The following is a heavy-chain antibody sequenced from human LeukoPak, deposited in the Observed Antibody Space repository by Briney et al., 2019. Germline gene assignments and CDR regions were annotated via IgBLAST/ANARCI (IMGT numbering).Heavy chain of an antibody. J-gene: IGHJ4*02. D-gene: IGHD2-2*01. CDR3: AKDRGRGQLLSFDY. CDR2: ISGSGGST. CDR1: GFTFSSYA. V-gene: IGHV3-23*01. Sequence: GGSLGLSCAASGFTFSSYAMSWVRQAPGKGLEWVSAISGSGGSTYYADSVKGRFTISRDNSKNTLYLQMNSLRAEDTAVYYCAKDRGRGQLLSFDYWGQGTLVTVSS.